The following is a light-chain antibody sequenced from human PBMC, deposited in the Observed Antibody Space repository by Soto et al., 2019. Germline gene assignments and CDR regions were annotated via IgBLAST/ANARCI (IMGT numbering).Light chain of an antibody. Sequence: QTVVTQEPSSSVSPGGTVTLTCGLSSGSVSTTYYPSWYQQTPCQAPRTLIYNTNTRSSGVPDLFSGSILENTAALTITGAQADDESDYYCLLYVGSGIWVFGGGTKLTVL. J-gene: IGLJ3*02. CDR3: LLYVGSGIWV. CDR2: NTN. CDR1: SGSVSTTYY. V-gene: IGLV8-61*01.